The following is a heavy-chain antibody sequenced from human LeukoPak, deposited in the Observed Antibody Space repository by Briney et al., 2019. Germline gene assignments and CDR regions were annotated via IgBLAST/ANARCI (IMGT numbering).Heavy chain of an antibody. CDR3: ARDSVSPTYYYDSSGYGY. Sequence: GGSLRLSCAASGFTFSSYSMNWVRQAPGKGLEWVSFISSSSSYIYYADSVKGRFTISRDNAKNSLYLQMNSLRAEDTAVYYCARDSVSPTYYYDSSGYGYWGQGTLVTVSS. J-gene: IGHJ4*02. V-gene: IGHV3-21*01. CDR1: GFTFSSYS. D-gene: IGHD3-22*01. CDR2: ISSSSSYI.